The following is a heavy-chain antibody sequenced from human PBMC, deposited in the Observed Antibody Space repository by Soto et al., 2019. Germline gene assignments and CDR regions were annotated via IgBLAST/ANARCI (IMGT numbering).Heavy chain of an antibody. V-gene: IGHV4-31*03. J-gene: IGHJ5*02. Sequence: LSLTCTVSGGSISSTGYFWTWIRQHPGTGLEWIGYISYTGGTFYNPSLRSRVTISLDTFKNQFSLRLTTVTAADTAVHFCARVETTKTIFGVVLNRFDPWGQGTLVTVSS. CDR3: ARVETTKTIFGVVLNRFDP. D-gene: IGHD3-3*01. CDR1: GGSISSTGYF. CDR2: ISYTGGT.